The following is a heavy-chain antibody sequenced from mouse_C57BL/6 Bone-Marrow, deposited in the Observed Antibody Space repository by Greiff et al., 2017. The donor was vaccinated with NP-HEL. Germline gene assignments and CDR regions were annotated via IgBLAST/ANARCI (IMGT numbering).Heavy chain of an antibody. J-gene: IGHJ3*01. CDR3: TTPTTVVATRAWFAY. CDR1: GFNIKDYY. Sequence: EVQLQQSGAELVRPGASVKLSCTASGFNIKDYYMHWVKQRPEQGLEWIGRIDPEDGDTEYAPKFQGKATMTADTSTNTAYLQLSSLTSEDTAVYYCTTPTTVVATRAWFAYWGQGTLVTVSA. D-gene: IGHD1-1*01. CDR2: IDPEDGDT. V-gene: IGHV14-1*01.